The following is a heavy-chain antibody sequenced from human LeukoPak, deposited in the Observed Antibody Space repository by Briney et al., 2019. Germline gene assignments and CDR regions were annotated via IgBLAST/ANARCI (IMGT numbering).Heavy chain of an antibody. CDR3: AKKGIAVAGHFDY. CDR1: GFTSSNYG. D-gene: IGHD6-19*01. J-gene: IGHJ4*02. CDR2: VQNDGSKK. V-gene: IGHV3-30*02. Sequence: GGSLRFSCTASGFTSSNYGMNWVRQAPGKGLEWVAFVQNDGSKKFCADSVKGRFTISRDNSKNTLYPQVNSLRAEDTAVYYCAKKGIAVAGHFDYWGQGTLVTVSS.